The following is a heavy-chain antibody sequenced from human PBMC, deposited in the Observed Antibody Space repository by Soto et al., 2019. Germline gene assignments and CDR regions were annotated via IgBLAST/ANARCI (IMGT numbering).Heavy chain of an antibody. CDR2: ISSSSSYI. Sequence: EVQLVESGGGLVKPGGSLRLSCAASGFTFSSYSMNWVRQAPGKGLEWVSSISSSSSYIYYADSVKGRFTISRDNANNSLYMQMNGLRAEDTAVYYCARGVGPSWSYYNSYFDYWGQGTLVTVSS. D-gene: IGHD3-10*01. V-gene: IGHV3-21*01. CDR3: ARGVGPSWSYYNSYFDY. CDR1: GFTFSSYS. J-gene: IGHJ4*02.